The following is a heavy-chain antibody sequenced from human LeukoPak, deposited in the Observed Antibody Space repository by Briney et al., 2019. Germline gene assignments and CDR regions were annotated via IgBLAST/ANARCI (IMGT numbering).Heavy chain of an antibody. CDR2: FSGSGGST. D-gene: IGHD3-22*01. Sequence: GGSLRLSCAASGFTFNNYAMSWVRQAPGKGLQWVSAFSGSGGSTYYADSVKGRFTISRDNAKNSLYLQMNSLRAEDTAVYYCARGVPTYYYDSSGYSDYWGQGTLVTVSS. V-gene: IGHV3-23*01. J-gene: IGHJ4*02. CDR1: GFTFNNYA. CDR3: ARGVPTYYYDSSGYSDY.